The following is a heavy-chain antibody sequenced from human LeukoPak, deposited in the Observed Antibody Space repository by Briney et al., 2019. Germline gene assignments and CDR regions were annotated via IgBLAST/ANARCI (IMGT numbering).Heavy chain of an antibody. CDR3: ARGRYCSADIFSGGDDFDI. J-gene: IGHJ3*02. CDR2: IYTRGST. D-gene: IGHD2-15*01. CDR1: GGSINNYY. V-gene: IGHV4-4*07. Sequence: SETLSLTCTVSGGSINNYYWSWIRQPAGKGLEWIGRIYTRGSTNYNPSLKSRVTMSVDTSKNQFSLKLSSVTAADTAVYYCARGRYCSADIFSGGDDFDIWGQGTMVSVSS.